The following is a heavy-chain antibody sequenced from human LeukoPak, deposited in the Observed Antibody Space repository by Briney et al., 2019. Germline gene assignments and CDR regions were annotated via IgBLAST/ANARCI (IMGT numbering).Heavy chain of an antibody. J-gene: IGHJ4*02. CDR1: GFTFSSYA. Sequence: GGSLRLSCAASGFTFSSYAMSWVRQAPGKGLEWVSSIDPTGTDRYYADSVRGRFTISRDNAKNSMYLQMDSLRDEDTAVYYCATETIGRHYDYWGQGTLLTVSS. V-gene: IGHV3-21*01. CDR3: ATETIGRHYDY. CDR2: IDPTGTDR. D-gene: IGHD1-14*01.